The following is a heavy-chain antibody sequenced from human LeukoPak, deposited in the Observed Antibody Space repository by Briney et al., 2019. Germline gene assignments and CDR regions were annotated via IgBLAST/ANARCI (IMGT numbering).Heavy chain of an antibody. D-gene: IGHD2-21*01. CDR2: ISAYNGNT. J-gene: IGHJ3*02. CDR3: ATVFRLDAFDI. Sequence: ASVKVSCKASGYTFTSYGISWMRQAPGQGLEWMGWISAYNGNTNYAQTFQGRVAMTRDTSISTAYMELSRLTSDDTAMYYCATVFRLDAFDIWGQGTMVTVSS. CDR1: GYTFTSYG. V-gene: IGHV1-18*01.